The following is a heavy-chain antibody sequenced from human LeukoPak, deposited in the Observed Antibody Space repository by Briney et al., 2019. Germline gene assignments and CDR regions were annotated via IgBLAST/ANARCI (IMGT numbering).Heavy chain of an antibody. Sequence: PSETLSLTCNVSGVSISRGGYYWSWIRQHPGKGLEWIGYINHSGGTSYSPSLKTRVTISADTSQSLFSLKLSSVTAADTAVYYCARAKGYYYYMDVWGKGTTVTVSS. CDR3: ARAKGYYYYMDV. J-gene: IGHJ6*03. V-gene: IGHV4-31*03. CDR1: GVSISRGGYY. CDR2: INHSGGT.